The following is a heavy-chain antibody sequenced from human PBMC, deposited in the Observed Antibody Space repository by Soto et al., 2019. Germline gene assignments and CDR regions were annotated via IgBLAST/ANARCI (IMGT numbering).Heavy chain of an antibody. CDR2: ISAYNGNT. CDR1: GYTFTSYG. V-gene: IGHV1-18*01. J-gene: IGHJ4*02. Sequence: ASVKVSCKASGYTFTSYGISWVRQAPGQGLEWMGWISAYNGNTNYAQKLQGRVTMTTDTSTSTAYMELRSLRSDDTAVYYCARDSWAPGGHCSGGSCHDYWGQGTLVTVSS. D-gene: IGHD2-15*01. CDR3: ARDSWAPGGHCSGGSCHDY.